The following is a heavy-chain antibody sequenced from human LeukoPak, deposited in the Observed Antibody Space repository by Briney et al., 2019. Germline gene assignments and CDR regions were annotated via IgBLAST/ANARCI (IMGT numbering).Heavy chain of an antibody. D-gene: IGHD5-18*01. CDR2: ISSSGSTI. Sequence: GGSLRLSCAASGFTFSDYYMSWIRQAPGKGLEWVSYISSSGSTIYYADSVKGRFTISRDNAKNSLYLQMNSLRAEDTAVYCCARCGGYSYGYYYYYYMDVWGKGTTVTISS. CDR3: ARCGGYSYGYYYYYYMDV. CDR1: GFTFSDYY. V-gene: IGHV3-11*04. J-gene: IGHJ6*03.